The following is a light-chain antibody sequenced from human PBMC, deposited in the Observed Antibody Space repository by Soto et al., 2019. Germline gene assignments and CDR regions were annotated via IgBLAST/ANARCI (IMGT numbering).Light chain of an antibody. CDR1: QSVSVN. V-gene: IGKV3-11*01. Sequence: EVVLTQSPATLSLSPGESATLSCRASQSVSVNFAWYQQKPGQAPRPLIYSESDRAPGIPARFSGRGSGTYFTLTISSLEPEDFAVYYCQERNRWPRGTFGGGTKVEIK. J-gene: IGKJ4*01. CDR2: SES. CDR3: QERNRWPRGT.